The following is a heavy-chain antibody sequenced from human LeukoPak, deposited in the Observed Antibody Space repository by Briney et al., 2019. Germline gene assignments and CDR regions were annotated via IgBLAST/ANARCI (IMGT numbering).Heavy chain of an antibody. J-gene: IGHJ4*02. CDR2: IYYTGST. V-gene: IGHV4-39*01. CDR3: ASPIYCSSTSCPWFL. Sequence: SETLSLTCTVSGGPITSSGYYWGWIRQPPGKGLEWIGSIYYTGSTYYNPSLKSRVTISVDTSKNQFSLKLSSVTAADTAVYYCASPIYCSSTSCPWFLWGQGTLVTVSS. CDR1: GGPITSSGYY. D-gene: IGHD2-2*01.